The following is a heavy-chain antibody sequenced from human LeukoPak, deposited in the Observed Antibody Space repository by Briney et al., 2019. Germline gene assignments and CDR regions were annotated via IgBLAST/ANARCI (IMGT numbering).Heavy chain of an antibody. CDR1: GFTFSNAW. CDR3: TTDTNDYGDSYFDY. V-gene: IGHV3-15*01. Sequence: PGGSLRLSCAASGFTFSNAWMSWVRQAPGKGLEWVGRIKSKTDGGTTDYAAPVKGRFTISRDDSKNTLYLQMNSLKTEDTAVYYCTTDTNDYGDSYFDYWGQGTLVTVSS. J-gene: IGHJ4*02. CDR2: IKSKTDGGTT. D-gene: IGHD4-17*01.